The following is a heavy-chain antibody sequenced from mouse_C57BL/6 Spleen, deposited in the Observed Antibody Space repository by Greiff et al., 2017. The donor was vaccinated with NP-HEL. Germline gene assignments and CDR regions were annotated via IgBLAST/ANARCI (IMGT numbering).Heavy chain of an antibody. V-gene: IGHV14-3*01. J-gene: IGHJ4*01. Sequence: EVHLQQSVAELVRPGASVKLSCTASGFNIKNTSMHWVKQRPEQGLEWIGRFYPANGNTQYAPKFQGKATITADTSSNTAYLQLSSLTSEDTAIYYCAREPDYYAMDYWGQGTSVTVSS. CDR1: GFNIKNTS. CDR3: AREPDYYAMDY. CDR2: FYPANGNT.